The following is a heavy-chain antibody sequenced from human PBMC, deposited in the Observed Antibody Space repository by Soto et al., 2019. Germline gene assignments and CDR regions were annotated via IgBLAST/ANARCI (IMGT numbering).Heavy chain of an antibody. CDR1: GYTLTELS. V-gene: IGHV1-24*01. D-gene: IGHD3-3*01. Sequence: ASVKVSCKVSGYTLTELSMHWVRQAPGKGLEWMGGFDPEDGETIYAQKFQGRVTMTEDTSTDTACMELSSLRSEDTAVYYCATGVVIPHYYYYGMDVWGQGTTVTVSS. J-gene: IGHJ6*02. CDR2: FDPEDGET. CDR3: ATGVVIPHYYYYGMDV.